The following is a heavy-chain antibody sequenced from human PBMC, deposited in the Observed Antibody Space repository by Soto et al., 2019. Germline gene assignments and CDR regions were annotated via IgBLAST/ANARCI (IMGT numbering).Heavy chain of an antibody. V-gene: IGHV4-31*03. CDR2: IYYSGST. D-gene: IGHD2-15*01. CDR1: GGSISSGGYY. Sequence: PSETLSLTCTVSGGSISSGGYYWSWIRQHPGKDLEWIGYIYYSGSTYYNPSLKSRVTISVDTSKNQFSLNLSFVTAADTAVYYCATMGTPATGLYFFDYWGQGSLVTVSS. CDR3: ATMGTPATGLYFFDY. J-gene: IGHJ4*02.